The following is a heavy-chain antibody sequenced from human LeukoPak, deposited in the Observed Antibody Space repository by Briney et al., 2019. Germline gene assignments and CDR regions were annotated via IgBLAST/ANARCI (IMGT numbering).Heavy chain of an antibody. CDR2: IIPILGIA. CDR1: GGTFSSYA. V-gene: IGHV1-69*04. J-gene: IGHJ4*02. D-gene: IGHD5-24*01. Sequence: GASVKVSCKASGGTFSSYAISWVRQAPGQGLEWMGRIIPILGIANYAQKFQGRVTITADKSTSTAYMELSSLRSEDTAVYYCAREMATISGGRRFWYFDYWGQGTLVTVSS. CDR3: AREMATISGGRRFWYFDY.